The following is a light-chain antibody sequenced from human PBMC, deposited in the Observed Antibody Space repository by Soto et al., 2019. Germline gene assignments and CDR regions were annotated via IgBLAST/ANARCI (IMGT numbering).Light chain of an antibody. Sequence: DIQMTQSPSTLSASVGDRVTITCRASQSISSWLAWYQQKPGKAPNLLIYKASTLQSGVPSRFSGSGSGTAFTLTISSLQPDDFATYYCQQYDTYPTFGKGTKVEIK. CDR2: KAS. V-gene: IGKV1-5*03. CDR3: QQYDTYPT. CDR1: QSISSW. J-gene: IGKJ1*01.